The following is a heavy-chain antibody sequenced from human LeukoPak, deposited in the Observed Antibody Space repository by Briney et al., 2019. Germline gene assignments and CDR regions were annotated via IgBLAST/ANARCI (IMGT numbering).Heavy chain of an antibody. V-gene: IGHV3-15*01. CDR3: TTDPNSGSYGEAGENDY. CDR2: IKSKTDGGTT. J-gene: IGHJ4*02. Sequence: KPGGSLRLSCAASGFTFSSYAMGWVRQAPGKGLEWVGRIKSKTDGGTTDYAAPVKGRFTISRDDSKNTLYLQMNSLKTEDTAVYYCTTDPNSGSYGEAGENDYWGQGTLVTVSS. D-gene: IGHD1-26*01. CDR1: GFTFSSYA.